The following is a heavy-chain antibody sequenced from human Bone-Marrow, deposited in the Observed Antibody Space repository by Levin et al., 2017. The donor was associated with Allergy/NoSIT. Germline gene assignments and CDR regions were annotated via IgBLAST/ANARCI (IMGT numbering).Heavy chain of an antibody. CDR3: ARSVGDPLDY. J-gene: IGHJ4*02. V-gene: IGHV3-7*01. D-gene: IGHD3-16*01. Sequence: GGSLRLSCAASGFTFSNFWMTWVRQTPGKGLEWVANIKQDGSEKYFVDSVRGRFTISRDNAKNSLFLQMNSLRAEDTAVYYCARSVGDPLDYWGQGTLVTVSS. CDR2: IKQDGSEK. CDR1: GFTFSNFW.